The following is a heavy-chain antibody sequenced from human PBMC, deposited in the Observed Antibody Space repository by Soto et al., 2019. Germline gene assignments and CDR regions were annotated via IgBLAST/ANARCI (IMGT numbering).Heavy chain of an antibody. CDR1: GGYISSSSYY. V-gene: IGHV4-39*01. CDR2: IYYSGST. Sequence: SETLSLTCTVSGGYISSSSYYWGWVRQPPGKGLEWIGSIYYSGSTYYNPSLKSRVTISVDTSKNQFSLKLSSVTAADTAVYYCARQKRYSSGWDPFDYWGQGTLVTVSS. CDR3: ARQKRYSSGWDPFDY. D-gene: IGHD6-19*01. J-gene: IGHJ4*02.